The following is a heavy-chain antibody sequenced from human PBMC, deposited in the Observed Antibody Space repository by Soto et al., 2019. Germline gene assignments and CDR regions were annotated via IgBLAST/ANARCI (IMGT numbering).Heavy chain of an antibody. CDR1: GYTLTELS. J-gene: IGHJ5*02. V-gene: IGHV1-24*01. Sequence: WASVKVSCKVSGYTLTELSMHWVRQAPGKGLEWMGGFDPEDGETIYAQKFQGRVTMTEDTSTDTAYMELSSLRSEDTAVYYCATADIVVVPARSRVNPSNKNWFDPWGQGTLVTVSS. CDR2: FDPEDGET. CDR3: ATADIVVVPARSRVNPSNKNWFDP. D-gene: IGHD2-2*01.